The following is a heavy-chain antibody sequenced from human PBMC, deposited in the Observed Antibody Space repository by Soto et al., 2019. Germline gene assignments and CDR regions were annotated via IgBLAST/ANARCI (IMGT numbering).Heavy chain of an antibody. CDR3: ARFHKYSEANWFDP. J-gene: IGHJ5*02. CDR2: IYNSGST. V-gene: IGHV4-61*05. D-gene: IGHD2-15*01. CDR1: GGSISSSSYY. Sequence: LSLTCTVSGGSISSSSYYWGWIRQPPGRGLEWIGYIYNSGSTNYNPSLKSRATISVDTSKNQFSLTLTSVTAADTAVYYCARFHKYSEANWFDPWGQGTLVTVSS.